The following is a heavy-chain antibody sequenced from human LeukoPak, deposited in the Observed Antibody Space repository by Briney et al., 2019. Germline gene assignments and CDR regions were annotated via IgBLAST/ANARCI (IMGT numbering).Heavy chain of an antibody. CDR1: GGTFSSYA. J-gene: IGHJ5*02. CDR2: IIPIFGTA. CDR3: AGGYCSSTSCLGWFDP. D-gene: IGHD2-2*01. V-gene: IGHV1-69*05. Sequence: ASVKVSCKASGGTFSSYAISWVRQAPGQGLEWMGGIIPIFGTANYAQKFQGRVTITTDKSTSTAYMELSSLRSEDTAVYYCAGGYCSSTSCLGWFDPWGQGTLVTVSS.